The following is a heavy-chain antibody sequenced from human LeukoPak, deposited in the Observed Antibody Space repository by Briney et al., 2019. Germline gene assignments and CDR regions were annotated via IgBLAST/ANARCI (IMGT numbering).Heavy chain of an antibody. J-gene: IGHJ4*02. CDR1: GGSISSSDSH. Sequence: PSETLSLTCTVSGGSISSSDSHWSWIRQSPGKGLEWIGYISYRGSTSYNPSLRSRLTISIDTSQNQFSLKLTSVTAADTAVYYCVRVRTGTSCYDYWGQGTRVTVSP. CDR3: VRVRTGTSCYDY. D-gene: IGHD2-2*01. CDR2: ISYRGST. V-gene: IGHV4-30-4*01.